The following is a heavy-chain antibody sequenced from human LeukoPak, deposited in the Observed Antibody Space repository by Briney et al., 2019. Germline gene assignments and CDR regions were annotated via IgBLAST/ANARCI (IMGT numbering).Heavy chain of an antibody. CDR1: GFSLSTRGVG. CDR2: INWDDDK. CDR3: AHRILVPGTRAFDI. D-gene: IGHD6-19*01. V-gene: IGHV2-5*02. J-gene: IGHJ3*02. Sequence: SGPTLVNPPQTLTLTCTFSGFSLSTRGVGVGWIRQPPGKALECLALINWDDDKRYSPSLKSRLAITKDTSKNQVVLTMTNMDPVDTATYYCAHRILVPGTRAFDIWGQGTMVTVSS.